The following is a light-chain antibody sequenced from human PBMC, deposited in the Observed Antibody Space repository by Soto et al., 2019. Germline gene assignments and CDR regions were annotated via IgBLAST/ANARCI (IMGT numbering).Light chain of an antibody. CDR2: RAS. V-gene: IGKV3-20*01. Sequence: EIVLTQSPGTLSLSPGERATLSCRASQSVSRDYLAWYQQKPGQAPRLLIYRASYRDTGIPDRFSGSGSGTESTLTISRLEPEDFALYYCQQYSDSPPVTFGGGTKVEIK. J-gene: IGKJ4*01. CDR1: QSVSRDY. CDR3: QQYSDSPPVT.